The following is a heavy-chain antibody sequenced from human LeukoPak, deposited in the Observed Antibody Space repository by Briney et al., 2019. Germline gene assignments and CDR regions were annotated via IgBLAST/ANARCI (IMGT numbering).Heavy chain of an antibody. CDR3: ASGYIVATIDRHAFDI. Sequence: SETLSLTCTVSGGSISSYYWSWIRQPPGKGLEWIGYIYYSGSTNYNPSLKSRVTISVDTSKNRFSLKLSSVTAADTAVYYCASGYIVATIDRHAFDIWGQGTMVTVSS. D-gene: IGHD5-12*01. CDR1: GGSISSYY. V-gene: IGHV4-59*01. J-gene: IGHJ3*02. CDR2: IYYSGST.